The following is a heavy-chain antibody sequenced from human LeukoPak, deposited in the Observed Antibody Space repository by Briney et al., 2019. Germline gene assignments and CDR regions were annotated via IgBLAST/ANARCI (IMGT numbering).Heavy chain of an antibody. J-gene: IGHJ3*02. CDR1: GGSISSYY. V-gene: IGHV4-59*12. CDR2: IYYSGST. CDR3: AGESHYYDSSGLHAFDI. D-gene: IGHD3-22*01. Sequence: SETLSLTCTVSGGSISSYYWSWIRQPPGKGLEWIGYIYYSGSTNYNPSLKGRVTISVDTSKNQFSLKLSSVTAADTAVYYCAGESHYYDSSGLHAFDIWGQGTMVTVSS.